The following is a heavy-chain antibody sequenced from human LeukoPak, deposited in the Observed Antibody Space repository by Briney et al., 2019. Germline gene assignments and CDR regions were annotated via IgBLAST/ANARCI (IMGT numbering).Heavy chain of an antibody. D-gene: IGHD6-13*01. V-gene: IGHV4-39*07. Sequence: PSETLSLTCTVSGGSISSSSYYWGWIRQPPGKGLEWIGSIYYSGSTYYNPSLKSQVTISVDTSKNQFSLKLSSVTAADTAVYYCARGYSSSWGPQFDYWGQGTLVTVSS. J-gene: IGHJ4*02. CDR2: IYYSGST. CDR1: GGSISSSSYY. CDR3: ARGYSSSWGPQFDY.